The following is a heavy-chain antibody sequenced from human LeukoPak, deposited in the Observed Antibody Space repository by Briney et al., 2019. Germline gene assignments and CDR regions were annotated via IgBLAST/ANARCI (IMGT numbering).Heavy chain of an antibody. CDR3: AKVPNRYYYYYMDV. J-gene: IGHJ6*03. V-gene: IGHV3-30*04. D-gene: IGHD1-14*01. Sequence: GGSLRLSCAASGFTFSSYAMHWVRQAPGKGLEWVAVISYDGSNKYYADSVKGRFTISRDNSKNTLYLQMNSLRAEDTAVYYCAKVPNRYYYYYMDVWGKGTTVTISS. CDR1: GFTFSSYA. CDR2: ISYDGSNK.